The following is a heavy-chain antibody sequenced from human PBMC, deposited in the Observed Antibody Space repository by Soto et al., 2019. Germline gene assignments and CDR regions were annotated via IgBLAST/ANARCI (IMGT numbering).Heavy chain of an antibody. CDR3: ARDRSGSYLSGTFDY. CDR1: RGTFSSYA. Sequence: QVQLVRSGAEVKKPGSSVKVSCKASRGTFSSYAISWVRQAPGQGLEWMGRIIPIFGTANYAQKFQGRVTTTAVKSTSTAYMELSSLRSEDTAVYYCARDRSGSYLSGTFDYWGQGTLVTVSS. J-gene: IGHJ4*02. CDR2: IIPIFGTA. D-gene: IGHD1-26*01. V-gene: IGHV1-69*06.